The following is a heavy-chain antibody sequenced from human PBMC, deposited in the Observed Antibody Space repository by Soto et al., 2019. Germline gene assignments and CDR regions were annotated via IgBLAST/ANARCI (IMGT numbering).Heavy chain of an antibody. CDR3: AKSPTVTIRDWYFDL. D-gene: IGHD4-17*01. J-gene: IGHJ2*01. V-gene: IGHV3-9*01. CDR2: ISWNSGSI. CDR1: GFTFDDYA. Sequence: EVQLVESGGGLVQPGRSLRLSCAASGFTFDDYAMHWVRQAPGKGLEWVSGISWNSGSIGYADSVKGRFTISRDNAKNSLYLQMNSLRAEDTALYYCAKSPTVTIRDWYFDLWGRGTLVTVSS.